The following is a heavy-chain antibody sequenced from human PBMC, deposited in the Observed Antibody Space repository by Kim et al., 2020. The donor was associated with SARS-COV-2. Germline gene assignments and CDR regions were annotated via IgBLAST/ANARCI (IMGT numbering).Heavy chain of an antibody. V-gene: IGHV3-30-3*01. CDR1: GFTFSSYA. Sequence: GGSLRLSCAASGFTFSSYAMHWIRQAPGKGLEWVAVISYDGSNKYYADSVKGRFTISRDNSKNTLYLQMNSLRAEDTAVYYCARDHRFLEWLHNGVDYWGQGTLVTVSS. CDR2: ISYDGSNK. D-gene: IGHD3-3*01. J-gene: IGHJ4*02. CDR3: ARDHRFLEWLHNGVDY.